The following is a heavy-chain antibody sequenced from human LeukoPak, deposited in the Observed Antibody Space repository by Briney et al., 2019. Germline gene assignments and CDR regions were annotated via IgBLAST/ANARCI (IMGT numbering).Heavy chain of an antibody. V-gene: IGHV1-2*02. Sequence: ASVKVSCKASGYTFTGYYMHWVRQAPGQGLEWMGWINPNSGGANYAQNFQGRVTMTRDTSISTAYMDVSSLRSDDTAVYYCARDYCSGGTCYDVLDYWGQGTLVTVSS. D-gene: IGHD2-15*01. J-gene: IGHJ4*02. CDR2: INPNSGGA. CDR3: ARDYCSGGTCYDVLDY. CDR1: GYTFTGYY.